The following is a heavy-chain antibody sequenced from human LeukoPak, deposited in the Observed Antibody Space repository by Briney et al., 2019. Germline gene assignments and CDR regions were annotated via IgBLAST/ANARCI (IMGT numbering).Heavy chain of an antibody. V-gene: IGHV4-39*07. CDR2: IFYSGST. CDR3: ARDLKSMVATFFDY. J-gene: IGHJ4*02. D-gene: IGHD5-12*01. CDR1: GGSISSSSYY. Sequence: SETLSLTCTVSGGSISSSSYYWGWIRQPPGKGLEWIGSIFYSGSTYYNPSLKSRVTISLDTSKNQFSLKLSSVTAADTAVYYCARDLKSMVATFFDYWGQGTLVTVSS.